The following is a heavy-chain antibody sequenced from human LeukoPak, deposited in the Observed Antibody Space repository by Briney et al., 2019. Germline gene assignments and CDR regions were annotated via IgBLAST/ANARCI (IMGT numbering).Heavy chain of an antibody. J-gene: IGHJ4*02. CDR1: GGSFSGYY. CDR3: ARQNKRYLNYFDY. Sequence: PSETLSLTCAVYGGSFSGYYWSWLRQPPGKGLEWIGEINHSGSTYYNPSLKSRVTISVDTSKNQFSLKLSSVTAADTAVYYCARQNKRYLNYFDYWGQGTLVTVSS. CDR2: INHSGST. V-gene: IGHV4-34*01. D-gene: IGHD2/OR15-2a*01.